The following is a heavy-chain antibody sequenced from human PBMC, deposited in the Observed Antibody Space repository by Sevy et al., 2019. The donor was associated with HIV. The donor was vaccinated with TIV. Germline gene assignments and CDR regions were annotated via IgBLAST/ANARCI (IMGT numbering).Heavy chain of an antibody. D-gene: IGHD6-13*01. CDR2: TSVNKGNR. V-gene: IGHV1-18*01. J-gene: IGHJ4*02. CDR1: GYTFTTHA. Sequence: ASVNFCCKASGYTFTTHAITWVRQATGQRLEWMGWTSVNKGNRNYAQKVQERVTMTTETSTNTVYMELRSLRSDGTAMYYFARFVMRSSWPCFDYWVQGTLVTVS. CDR3: ARFVMRSSWPCFDY.